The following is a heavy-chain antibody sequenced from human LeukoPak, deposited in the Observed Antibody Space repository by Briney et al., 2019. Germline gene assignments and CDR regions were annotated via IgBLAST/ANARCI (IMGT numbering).Heavy chain of an antibody. CDR1: GFTFSSYS. V-gene: IGHV3-21*04. CDR3: AKDYCSSTSCYQDY. D-gene: IGHD2-2*01. J-gene: IGHJ4*02. CDR2: ISSSSSYI. Sequence: GGSLRLSCAASGFTFSSYSMNWVRQAPGKGLEWVSSISSSSSYIYYADSVKGRFTISRDNAKNSLSLQMNSLRAEDTALYYCAKDYCSSTSCYQDYWGQGTLVTVSS.